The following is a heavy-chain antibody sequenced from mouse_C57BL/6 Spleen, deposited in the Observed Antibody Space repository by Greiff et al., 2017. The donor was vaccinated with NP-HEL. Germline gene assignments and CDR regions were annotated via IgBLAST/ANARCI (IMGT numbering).Heavy chain of an antibody. J-gene: IGHJ4*01. CDR1: GFTFSDYG. D-gene: IGHD1-1*01. CDR2: ISSGSSTI. CDR3: AVAPMDY. Sequence: DVKLVESGGGLVKPGGSLKLSFAASGFTFSDYGMHWVRQAPEKGLEWVAYISSGSSTIYYADTVKGRFTIARDNAKNTLFLQMTSLRSEDTAMYYCAVAPMDYWGQGTSVTVSS. V-gene: IGHV5-17*01.